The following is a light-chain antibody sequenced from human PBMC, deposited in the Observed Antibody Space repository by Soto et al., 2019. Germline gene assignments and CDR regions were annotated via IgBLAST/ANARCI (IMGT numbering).Light chain of an antibody. V-gene: IGKV1-27*01. CDR3: QQHNTAPLF. J-gene: IGKJ3*01. CDR1: QDINHY. CDR2: ATS. Sequence: DIQMTQSPSSLSASVGDRVTSTCKASQDINHYLAWFQQKPGKVPKLLIYATSTLQSGVPSRFSGSGFGTDFTLTISTLQPEDVATYYCQQHNTAPLFFGPRTKVDIK.